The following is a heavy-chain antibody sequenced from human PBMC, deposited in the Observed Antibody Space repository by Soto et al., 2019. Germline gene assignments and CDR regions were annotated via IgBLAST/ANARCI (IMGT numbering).Heavy chain of an antibody. CDR2: ISYDGSNK. CDR3: ARGAGRVYDILTGYSNDFDY. V-gene: IGHV3-30*04. J-gene: IGHJ4*02. D-gene: IGHD3-9*01. Sequence: GSLRLSCAASGFTFSSYAMHWVRQAPGKGLEWVAVISYDGSNKYYADSVKGRFTISRDNSKNTLYLQMNSLRAEDTAVYYCARGAGRVYDILTGYSNDFDYWGQGTLVTVSS. CDR1: GFTFSSYA.